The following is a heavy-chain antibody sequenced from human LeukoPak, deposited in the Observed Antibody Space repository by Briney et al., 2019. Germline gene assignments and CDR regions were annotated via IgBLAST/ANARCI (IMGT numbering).Heavy chain of an antibody. CDR1: GGSISSYY. J-gene: IGHJ3*02. CDR3: ARKGSRYNWNDGAFDI. Sequence: SETLSLTCTVSGGSISSYYWGWIRQPPGKGLEWIGSIYYSGSTYYNPSLKSRVTISVDTSKNQFSLKLSSVTAADTAVYYCARKGSRYNWNDGAFDIWGQGTMVTVSS. D-gene: IGHD1-20*01. CDR2: IYYSGST. V-gene: IGHV4-39*07.